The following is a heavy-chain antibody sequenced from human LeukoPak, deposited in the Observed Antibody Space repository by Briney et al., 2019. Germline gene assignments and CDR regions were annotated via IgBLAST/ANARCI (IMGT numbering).Heavy chain of an antibody. Sequence: PSETLSLTCAVSGGSFSGYYWSWIRQPPGKGLEWIGEINHSGSTNYNPSLKSRVTISVDTSKNQFSLKLSSVTAADTAVYYCARKRGLRWSLDYWGQGTLVTVSS. CDR1: GGSFSGYY. D-gene: IGHD4-23*01. CDR2: INHSGST. J-gene: IGHJ4*02. V-gene: IGHV4-34*01. CDR3: ARKRGLRWSLDY.